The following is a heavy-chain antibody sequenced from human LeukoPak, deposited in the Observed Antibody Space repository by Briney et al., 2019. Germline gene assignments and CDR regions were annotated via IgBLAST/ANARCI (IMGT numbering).Heavy chain of an antibody. J-gene: IGHJ5*02. D-gene: IGHD2-15*01. V-gene: IGHV4-59*01. CDR2: IYYRVTS. CDR1: GDSISTYY. CDR3: ARVDGSCSGGSCPSGNWFDP. Sequence: SGTLSLTCTVSGDSISTYYWSWIRQPPGKGLEWIGYIYYRVTSDYNPSLKSRVTMSVDMSTRQISLKLSSVTAADTAVYYCARVDGSCSGGSCPSGNWFDPWGQGTLVTVSS.